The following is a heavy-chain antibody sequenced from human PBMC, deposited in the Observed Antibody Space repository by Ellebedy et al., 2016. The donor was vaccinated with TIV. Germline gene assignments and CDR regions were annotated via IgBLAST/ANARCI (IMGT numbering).Heavy chain of an antibody. D-gene: IGHD3-10*01. CDR1: GATFSSYA. CDR3: VRAGQPAFDYYMDV. V-gene: IGHV1-69*05. Sequence: SVKVSCXTSGATFSSYAISWVRQAPGQGLEWMGGIIPIFGTPSYAQKFQARVTVTRDTSTTTVYMEVRSLRSDDTAVYYCVRAGQPAFDYYMDVWGKGTTVTVSS. CDR2: IIPIFGTP. J-gene: IGHJ6*03.